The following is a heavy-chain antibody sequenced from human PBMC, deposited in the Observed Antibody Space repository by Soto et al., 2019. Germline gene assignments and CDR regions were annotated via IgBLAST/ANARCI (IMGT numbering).Heavy chain of an antibody. J-gene: IGHJ3*02. CDR3: ARGHIVVARAFDI. Sequence: QVQLVESGGGVVQPGRSLRLSCAASGFTFSSYAMHWVRQAPGKGLEWVAVISYDGSNKYYADSVKGRFTISRDNSKNTLYLQMNSLRVEDTAVYYCARGHIVVARAFDIWGQGTMVTVSS. D-gene: IGHD2-21*01. CDR2: ISYDGSNK. CDR1: GFTFSSYA. V-gene: IGHV3-30-3*01.